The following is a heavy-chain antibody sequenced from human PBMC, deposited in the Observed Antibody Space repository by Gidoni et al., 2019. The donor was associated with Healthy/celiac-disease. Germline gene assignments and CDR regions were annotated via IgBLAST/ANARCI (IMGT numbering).Heavy chain of an antibody. CDR3: ARSANYPIVVVPAAIGGYFDY. D-gene: IGHD2-2*02. CDR2: ISYEGSNK. J-gene: IGHJ4*02. V-gene: IGHV3-30-3*01. CDR1: GFTFRRSS. Sequence: QVQLVESGGGVVQPGRSLRLSCAASGFTFRRSSMHLVRQAPGKGLEWVAVISYEGSNKYYADSVKGRFTISRDNSKNTLYLQMNSLRAEDTAVYYCARSANYPIVVVPAAIGGYFDYWGQGTLVTVSS.